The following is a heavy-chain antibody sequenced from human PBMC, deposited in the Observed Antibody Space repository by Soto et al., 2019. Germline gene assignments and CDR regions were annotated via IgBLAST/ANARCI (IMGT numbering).Heavy chain of an antibody. CDR3: ARGSDYGSGWFDP. V-gene: IGHV4-34*01. Sequence: PSETLSVTCGVDGGSFSCYDWSWIRQPPGKGLEWIGEINHSGSTNYNPSLKSRVTISIDTSKNQFSLKLSSVTAADTAVYYCARGSDYGSGWFDPWGQGTLVTVSS. CDR2: INHSGST. J-gene: IGHJ5*02. D-gene: IGHD3-10*01. CDR1: GGSFSCYD.